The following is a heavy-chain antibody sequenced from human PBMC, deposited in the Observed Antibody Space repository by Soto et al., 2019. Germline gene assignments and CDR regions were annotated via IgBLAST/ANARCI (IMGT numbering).Heavy chain of an antibody. V-gene: IGHV1-8*01. CDR2: MNPNSGNT. CDR3: AKGISGSRYSSLDY. CDR1: GYTFTSYD. Sequence: GASVKVSCKASGYTFTSYDINWVRQATGQGLEWMGWMNPNSGNTGYAQKFQGRVTMTRNTSISTAYMELSSLRSEDTALYYCAKGISGSRYSSLDYRGQGTQVTGSS. D-gene: IGHD2-15*01. J-gene: IGHJ4*02.